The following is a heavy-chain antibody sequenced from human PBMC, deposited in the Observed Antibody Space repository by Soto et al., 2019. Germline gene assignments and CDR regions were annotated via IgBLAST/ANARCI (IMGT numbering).Heavy chain of an antibody. J-gene: IGHJ3*01. D-gene: IGHD3-3*01. CDR3: ARSTEWNAFDL. V-gene: IGHV3-53*02. Sequence: EEQLVETGGGLIQPGGSLRLSCAVSGFTVIRDYMNWVRQAPGKGLEWVSVIYSGGTTYHADSVKGRFTISRDNSGNTLFLQRNSLRAEDTAMYYCARSTEWNAFDLWGQGTMVTVSS. CDR2: IYSGGTT. CDR1: GFTVIRDY.